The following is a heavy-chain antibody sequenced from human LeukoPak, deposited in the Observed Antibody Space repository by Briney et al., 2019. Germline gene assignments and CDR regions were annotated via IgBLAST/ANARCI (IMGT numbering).Heavy chain of an antibody. D-gene: IGHD6-13*01. CDR2: IIPIFGTA. V-gene: IGHV1-69*05. CDR1: GGTFSSYA. CDR3: ARDSGYSSSWYRPYYFDY. J-gene: IGHJ4*02. Sequence: SVKVSCKASGGTFSSYAISWVRQAPGQGLEWMGGIIPIFGTANYAQKFQGRVTITTDESTSTAYMELSSLRSEDTAVYYCARDSGYSSSWYRPYYFDYWGQGTLVTVSS.